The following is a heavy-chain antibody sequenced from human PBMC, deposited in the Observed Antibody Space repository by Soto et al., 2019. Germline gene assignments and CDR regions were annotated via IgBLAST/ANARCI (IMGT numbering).Heavy chain of an antibody. Sequence: PSETLCLTCAVSGGSFSGYNCSWIRQPPGKGLGWIGAINHSGSSNYTPSLKSGVTISVHTSKNQLSLKLSSVTAADTAVYYCARNNQSKFRNRLRWFGPWGPGXLVTAYS. V-gene: IGHV4-34*01. CDR3: ARNNQSKFRNRLRWFGP. CDR1: GGSFSGYN. CDR2: INHSGSS. D-gene: IGHD1-20*01. J-gene: IGHJ5*02.